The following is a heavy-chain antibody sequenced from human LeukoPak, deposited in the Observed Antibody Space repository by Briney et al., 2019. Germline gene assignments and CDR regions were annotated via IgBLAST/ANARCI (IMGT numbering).Heavy chain of an antibody. CDR1: GGSISSSSYY. D-gene: IGHD3-22*01. V-gene: IGHV4-39*02. CDR2: IYYSGST. J-gene: IGHJ5*02. Sequence: SETLSLTCTVSGGSISSSSYYWGWIRQPPGKGLEWIGSIYYSGSTYYNPSLKSRVTISVDTSKNQFSLKLSSVTAADTAVYYCARESSYYDSSGSVYWFDPWGQGTLVTVSS. CDR3: ARESSYYDSSGSVYWFDP.